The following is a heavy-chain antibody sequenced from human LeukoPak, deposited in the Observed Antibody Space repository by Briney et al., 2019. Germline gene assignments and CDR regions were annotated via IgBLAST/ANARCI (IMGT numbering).Heavy chain of an antibody. V-gene: IGHV3-66*01. D-gene: IGHD2-15*01. Sequence: GGSLRLSCAASGFTVSSNYMSWVRQAPGKGLEWVSVIYSGGSTYYADSVKGRFTISRDNSKNTLYLQMNSLRAEDTAVYYCAREGNPRYCSGGSCYEYYYYMDVWGKGTTVTVSS. CDR2: IYSGGST. CDR3: AREGNPRYCSGGSCYEYYYYMDV. J-gene: IGHJ6*03. CDR1: GFTVSSNY.